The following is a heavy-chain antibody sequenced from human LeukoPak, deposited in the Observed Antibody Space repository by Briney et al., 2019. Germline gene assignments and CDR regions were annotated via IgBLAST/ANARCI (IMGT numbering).Heavy chain of an antibody. J-gene: IGHJ3*02. CDR1: GGSISSRPYC. D-gene: IGHD3-10*01. CDR2: FFYSGST. V-gene: IGHV4-39*07. Sequence: NPSETLSLTCTVSGGSISSRPYCWGWIRQPPGKGLEWLGSFFYSGSTNYKPSLKSRVTISVDTSKNQFSLKLSPVTAADTAVYYCARDTVLLWFGRGMNAFDIWGQGTMVTVSS. CDR3: ARDTVLLWFGRGMNAFDI.